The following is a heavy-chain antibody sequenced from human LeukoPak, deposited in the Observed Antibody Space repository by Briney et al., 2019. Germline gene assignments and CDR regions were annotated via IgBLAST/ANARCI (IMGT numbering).Heavy chain of an antibody. J-gene: IGHJ3*02. Sequence: GESLKISCKGSGYSFTIYWIAWVRQMPGKGLECMGIIYPGDSDTRYSPSFQGQVTISADKSISTAYLQWSTLKASDTAMYYCARPRIMRSGSYDEPPSLYAFDIWGQGTMVTVSS. CDR3: ARPRIMRSGSYDEPPSLYAFDI. D-gene: IGHD1-26*01. V-gene: IGHV5-51*01. CDR1: GYSFTIYW. CDR2: IYPGDSDT.